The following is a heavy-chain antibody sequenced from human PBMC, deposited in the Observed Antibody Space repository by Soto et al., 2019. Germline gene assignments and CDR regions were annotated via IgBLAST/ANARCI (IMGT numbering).Heavy chain of an antibody. CDR3: SRASAKYSSGWYFDY. V-gene: IGHV1-69*01. CDR1: GGTFSSYA. Sequence: QVQLVQSGAAVKKPGSSVKVSCKASGGTFSSYAISWVRQAPGQGLEWMGGIIPICGTANYAQKFQGRVTITADESTSTAYMELSSLRSEDTAVYYCSRASAKYSSGWYFDYWGQGTLVTVSS. D-gene: IGHD6-19*01. CDR2: IIPICGTA. J-gene: IGHJ4*02.